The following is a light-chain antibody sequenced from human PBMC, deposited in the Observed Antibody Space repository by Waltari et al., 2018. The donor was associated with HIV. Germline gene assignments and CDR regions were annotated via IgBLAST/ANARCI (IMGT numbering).Light chain of an antibody. J-gene: IGLJ3*02. CDR1: ISNLGGNF. V-gene: IGLV1-47*01. CDR2: RND. Sequence: QSVVTQPPSPSGTPGQNISISCSGDISNLGGNFVYWYQQRPGTAPRLLLYRNDERPPGVPDRFSGSKSGASASLAISGRRSEDEADYHCSTWDNSLSHWVFGGGTKVTVL. CDR3: STWDNSLSHWV.